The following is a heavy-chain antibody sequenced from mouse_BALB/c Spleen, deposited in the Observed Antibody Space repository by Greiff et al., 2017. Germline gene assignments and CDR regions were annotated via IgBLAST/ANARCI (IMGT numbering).Heavy chain of an antibody. J-gene: IGHJ2*01. CDR2: IYPGDGDT. CDR3: ARTHYYGSSYFDY. D-gene: IGHD1-1*01. V-gene: IGHV1-87*01. CDR1: GYTFTSYW. Sequence: VQLQQSGAELARPGASVKLSCKASGYTFTSYWMQWVKQRPGQGLEWIGAIYPGDGDTRYTQKFKGKATLTADKSSSTAYMQLSSLASEDSAVYYCARTHYYGSSYFDYWGQGTTLTVSS.